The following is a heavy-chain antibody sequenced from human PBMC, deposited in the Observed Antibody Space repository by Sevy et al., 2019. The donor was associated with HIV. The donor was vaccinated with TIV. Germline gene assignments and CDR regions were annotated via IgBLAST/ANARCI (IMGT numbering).Heavy chain of an antibody. CDR2: ISDDGNNK. J-gene: IGHJ4*02. Sequence: GGSLRLSCTASGFTFSTYAMYWVRQAPGKGLGWVAVISDDGNNKDYADSVKGRFTVSRDNSKNTLYLQMYSLRAEDTAVYYCASHYYDTTGYYYPLDYWGQGTLVTVSS. V-gene: IGHV3-30*04. CDR3: ASHYYDTTGYYYPLDY. D-gene: IGHD3-22*01. CDR1: GFTFSTYA.